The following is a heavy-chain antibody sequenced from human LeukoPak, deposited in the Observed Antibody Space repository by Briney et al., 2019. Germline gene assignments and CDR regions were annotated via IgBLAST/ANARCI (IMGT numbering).Heavy chain of an antibody. V-gene: IGHV3-30-3*01. CDR3: ARAPLGWELSKVFDY. D-gene: IGHD1-26*01. J-gene: IGHJ4*02. CDR2: ISYDGSNK. CDR1: GFTFSSYA. Sequence: PGGSLRLSCAASGFTFSSYAMHWVRQAPGKGLEWVAVISYDGSNKYYADSVKGRFTISRDNSKNTLYLQMNSLRAEDTAVYYCARAPLGWELSKVFDYWGQGTLVTVSS.